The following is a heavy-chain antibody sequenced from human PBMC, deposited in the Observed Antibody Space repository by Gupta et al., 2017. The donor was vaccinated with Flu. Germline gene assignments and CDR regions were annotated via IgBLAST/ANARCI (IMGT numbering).Heavy chain of an antibody. J-gene: IGHJ4*02. V-gene: IGHV3-33*01. Sequence: RQAPGKVLEWVAVIWYDGSKKYYADSVKGRFTISRDNSRNTLYLQMNSLRAEDTAVYYCTTSAFWSGYSFGDYWGQGTLVTVSS. D-gene: IGHD3-3*01. CDR3: TTSAFWSGYSFGDY. CDR2: IWYDGSKK.